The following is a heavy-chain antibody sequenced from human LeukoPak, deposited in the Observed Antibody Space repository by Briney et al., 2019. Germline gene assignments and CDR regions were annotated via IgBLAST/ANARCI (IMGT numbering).Heavy chain of an antibody. J-gene: IGHJ3*02. D-gene: IGHD4-17*01. Sequence: GASVKVSCKASGYTFTSYGISWVRQAPGQGLEWMGWISAYNGNTNYAQKLQGRVTMTRDMSTTTVYMELSSLRSEDTAVYYCARSPVTGSGVLDAFDIWGQGTMVTVSS. CDR2: ISAYNGNT. CDR3: ARSPVTGSGVLDAFDI. V-gene: IGHV1-18*01. CDR1: GYTFTSYG.